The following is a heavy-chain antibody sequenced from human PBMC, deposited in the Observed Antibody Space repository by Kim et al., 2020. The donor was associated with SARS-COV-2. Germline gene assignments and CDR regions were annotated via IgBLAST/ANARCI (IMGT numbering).Heavy chain of an antibody. CDR3: ARHFWGEIIAAWFDP. D-gene: IGHD3-16*01. V-gene: IGHV3-33*01. CDR2: IWYDGSNK. CDR1: GFTFSSYG. Sequence: GGSLRLSCAASGFTFSSYGMHWVRQAPGKGLEWVAVIWYDGSNKYYADSVKGRFTISRDNSKNTLYLQMNSLRAEDTAVYYCARHFWGEIIAAWFDPWGQGTLVTVSS. J-gene: IGHJ5*02.